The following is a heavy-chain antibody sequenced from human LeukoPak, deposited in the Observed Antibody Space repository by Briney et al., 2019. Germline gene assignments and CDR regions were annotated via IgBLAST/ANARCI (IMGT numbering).Heavy chain of an antibody. J-gene: IGHJ4*02. CDR1: GYTFTSYD. CDR2: LNPNSGNT. V-gene: IGHV1-8*01. CDR3: ARAQAIAAAGPDFDY. D-gene: IGHD6-13*01. Sequence: GASVKVSCKASGYTFTSYDIHWVRQATGQGLEWMGWLNPNSGNTGYAQNFQGRVTMTRNTSITTAYMELSSLRSEDTAVYYCARAQAIAAAGPDFDYWGQGTLVTVSS.